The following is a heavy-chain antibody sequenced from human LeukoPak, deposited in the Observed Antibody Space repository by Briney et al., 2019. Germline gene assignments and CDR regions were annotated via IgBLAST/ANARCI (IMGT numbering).Heavy chain of an antibody. CDR1: GFTFSSYA. J-gene: IGHJ4*02. CDR3: AKMGGMVRGVTPLFDY. D-gene: IGHD3-10*01. Sequence: GGSLRLSCAASGFTFSSYAMSWVRQAPGKGLEWVSAISGSGGSTYYADSVKGRFTISRDNSKNTLYLQTNSLRAEDTAVYYCAKMGGMVRGVTPLFDYWGQGTLVTVSS. V-gene: IGHV3-23*01. CDR2: ISGSGGST.